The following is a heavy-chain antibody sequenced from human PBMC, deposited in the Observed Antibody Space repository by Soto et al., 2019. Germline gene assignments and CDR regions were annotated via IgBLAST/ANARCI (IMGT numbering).Heavy chain of an antibody. CDR2: IKPNCGGT. J-gene: IGHJ6*02. CDR1: GYTLTGYH. Sequence: ASVKLSCKASGYTLTGYHRRWLRQARRQGRECMGLIKPNCGGTNYAQTIEGWVSMTRDTFISIAHMEVSRLRSEYTSVYFCSRVMVRGVKAPLGYRMDVWGQGTTVTVS. V-gene: IGHV1-2*04. D-gene: IGHD3-10*01. CDR3: SRVMVRGVKAPLGYRMDV.